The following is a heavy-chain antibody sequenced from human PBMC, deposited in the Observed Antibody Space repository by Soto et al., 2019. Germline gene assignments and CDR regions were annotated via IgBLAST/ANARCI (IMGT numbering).Heavy chain of an antibody. CDR3: ARGGYYDSSVYLPVGFDY. Sequence: EVQLVESGGGLVQPGESLRLSCAASGFTFSNYWMHWVRQGPGKGLVWISRLNSDGSSTTYADSVKGRFTISRDNAKNTVYLQMNSLRAEDTAVYYCARGGYYDSSVYLPVGFDYWGQGALVTVSS. CDR1: GFTFSNYW. D-gene: IGHD3-22*01. CDR2: LNSDGSST. V-gene: IGHV3-74*01. J-gene: IGHJ4*02.